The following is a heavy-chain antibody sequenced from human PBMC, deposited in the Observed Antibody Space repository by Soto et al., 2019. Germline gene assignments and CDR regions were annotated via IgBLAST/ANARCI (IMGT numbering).Heavy chain of an antibody. CDR3: ARDLRHSYGYLEVDDY. CDR2: ISYDGSNK. Sequence: QVQLVESGGGVVQPGRSLRLSCAASGFTFSSYAMHWVRQAPGKGLEWVAVISYDGSNKYYADSVKGRFTISRDNSKNTLYLQMNRLSAEDTAVYYCARDLRHSYGYLEVDDYWGQGTLVTVSS. CDR1: GFTFSSYA. D-gene: IGHD5-18*01. V-gene: IGHV3-30-3*01. J-gene: IGHJ4*02.